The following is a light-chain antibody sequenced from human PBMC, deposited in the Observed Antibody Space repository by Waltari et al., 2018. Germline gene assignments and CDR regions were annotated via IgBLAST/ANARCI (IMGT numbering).Light chain of an antibody. CDR2: DAS. Sequence: ELVMKQPPAPLSVSPGEGAPLSCRASQIVSSNLAWYQQKPGQAPRLLIYDASTRATGIPARFSGSGSGTEFTLTISSLQSEDFAVYYCQQYNKWPPLTFGGGTKVEIK. CDR3: QQYNKWPPLT. V-gene: IGKV3-15*01. CDR1: QIVSSN. J-gene: IGKJ4*01.